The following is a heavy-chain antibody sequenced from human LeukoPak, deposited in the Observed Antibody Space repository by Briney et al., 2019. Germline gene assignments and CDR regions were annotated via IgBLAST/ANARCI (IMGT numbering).Heavy chain of an antibody. CDR3: ARMVRGVRYYYYYYMDV. J-gene: IGHJ6*03. CDR2: IKQDGSEK. V-gene: IGHV3-7*01. Sequence: GGSLRLSCAASGFTFSTYWMSWVRQAPGKGLEGVANIKQDGSEKYYVDSVKGRFTISRDNAKNSLYLQMNSLRAEDTAVYDCARMVRGVRYYYYYYMDVWGKGTTVTISS. D-gene: IGHD3-10*01. CDR1: GFTFSTYW.